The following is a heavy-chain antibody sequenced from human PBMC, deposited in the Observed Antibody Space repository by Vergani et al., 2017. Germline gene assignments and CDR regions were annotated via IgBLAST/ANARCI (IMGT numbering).Heavy chain of an antibody. CDR3: AKGSSFYCTNGVCYYDY. CDR1: GFTFSSYA. D-gene: IGHD2-8*01. V-gene: IGHV3-23*04. CDR2: ISGSGGST. Sequence: VQLVESEGGVVQPGRSLTLSCVASGFTFSSYAMSWVRQAPGKGLEWVSAISGSGGSTYYADSVKGRFTISRDNSKNTLYLQMNSLRAEDTAVYYCAKGSSFYCTNGVCYYDYWGQGTLVTVSS. J-gene: IGHJ4*02.